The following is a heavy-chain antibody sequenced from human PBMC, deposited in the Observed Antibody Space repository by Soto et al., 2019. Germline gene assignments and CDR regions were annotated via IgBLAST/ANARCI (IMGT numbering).Heavy chain of an antibody. D-gene: IGHD3-10*01. Sequence: SVKVSCKASGGTFSSYAISWVRQAPGQGLEWMGGIIPIFGTANYAQKFQGRVTITADESTSTAYMELSSLRSEDTAVYYCASLPPKAPGSRNWYDPWGKGTLVTVSS. CDR1: GGTFSSYA. CDR3: ASLPPKAPGSRNWYDP. J-gene: IGHJ5*02. CDR2: IIPIFGTA. V-gene: IGHV1-69*13.